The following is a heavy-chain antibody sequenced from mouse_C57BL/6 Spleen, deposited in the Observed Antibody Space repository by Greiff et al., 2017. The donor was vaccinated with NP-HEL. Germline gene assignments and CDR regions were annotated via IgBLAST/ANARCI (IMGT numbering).Heavy chain of an antibody. J-gene: IGHJ3*01. CDR3: GSGYDSFAY. CDR2: IYPGDGDT. D-gene: IGHD2-2*01. V-gene: IGHV1-82*01. CDR1: GYAFSSSW. Sequence: QVQLQQSGPELVKPGASVKISCKASGYAFSSSWMNWVKQRPGKGLEWIGRIYPGDGDTNYNGKFKGKATLTADKSSSTASMQLSSLTSEDSAVYFCGSGYDSFAYWGQGTLVTVSA.